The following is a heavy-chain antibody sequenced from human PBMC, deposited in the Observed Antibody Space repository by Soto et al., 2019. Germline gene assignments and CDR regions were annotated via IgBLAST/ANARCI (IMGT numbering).Heavy chain of an antibody. CDR2: INPNSGDT. Sequence: GASVKVSCKASGYTFTANYMHWVRQAPGQGLEWMGWINPNSGDTNYAQEFQGRVTITRDTSINTAYMELSRLRSDDTAVYYCARVEGYSYGLGGDYWGQGTLVTVSS. V-gene: IGHV1-2*02. D-gene: IGHD5-18*01. CDR3: ARVEGYSYGLGGDY. CDR1: GYTFTANY. J-gene: IGHJ4*02.